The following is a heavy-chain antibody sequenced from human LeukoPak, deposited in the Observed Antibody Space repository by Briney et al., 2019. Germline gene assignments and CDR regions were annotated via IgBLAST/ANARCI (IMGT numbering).Heavy chain of an antibody. CDR3: ASHPYYYGSGCYLP. V-gene: IGHV3-48*03. J-gene: IGHJ5*02. D-gene: IGHD3-10*01. Sequence: GGSLRLSCAASGFTFSSYEMSWVRQAPGKGLEWVSYISRSGTAISYADSVKGRFTISRDNAKNSLYLQMNSLRAEDTAVYYCASHPYYYGSGCYLPWGQGTLVTVSS. CDR1: GFTFSSYE. CDR2: ISRSGTAI.